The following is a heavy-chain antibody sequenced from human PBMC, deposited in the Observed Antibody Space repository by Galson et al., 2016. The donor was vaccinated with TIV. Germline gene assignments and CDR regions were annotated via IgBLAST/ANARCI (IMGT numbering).Heavy chain of an antibody. J-gene: IGHJ6*02. CDR2: IIPLFGEA. V-gene: IGHV1-69*13. CDR3: AKCRNTAMDTYYYYYGLDV. CDR1: GDTFSSFV. D-gene: IGHD5-18*01. Sequence: SVKVSCKVSGDTFSSFVISWVRQAPGQGLEWMGGIIPLFGEAHYAQKFQGRVTISADESTSTVYMELSGLRSGDTAMYYCAKCRNTAMDTYYYYYGLDVWGQGTTVTVSS.